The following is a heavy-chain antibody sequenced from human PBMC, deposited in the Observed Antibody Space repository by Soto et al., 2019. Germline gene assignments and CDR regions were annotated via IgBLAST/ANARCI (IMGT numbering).Heavy chain of an antibody. D-gene: IGHD3-3*01. J-gene: IGHJ4*02. CDR3: ARDTNGVEDFGY. CDR1: GFTFSNYE. Sequence: GGSLRLSCAASGFTFSNYEINWVRQAPGKGLEWVSFISISGGTILYADSVKGRFIMSRDNAKNSVYLQMNSLRAEDTAVYYCARDTNGVEDFGYWGQGTLVTVSS. CDR2: ISISGGTI. V-gene: IGHV3-48*03.